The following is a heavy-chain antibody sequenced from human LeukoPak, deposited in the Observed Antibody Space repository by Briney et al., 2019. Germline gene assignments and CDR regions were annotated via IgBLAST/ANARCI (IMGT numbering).Heavy chain of an antibody. Sequence: PSETLSLTCTVSGGSISSYYWSWIRQPPGKGLEWIGYIYYSWSTNYNPSLKSRVTISVDTSKNQFSLKMSSVAAADKAVYYCARGLPRRGYDILTGYKNDDAFDIWGQGTMVTVSS. V-gene: IGHV4-59*01. J-gene: IGHJ3*02. CDR1: GGSISSYY. CDR3: ARGLPRRGYDILTGYKNDDAFDI. D-gene: IGHD3-9*01. CDR2: IYYSWST.